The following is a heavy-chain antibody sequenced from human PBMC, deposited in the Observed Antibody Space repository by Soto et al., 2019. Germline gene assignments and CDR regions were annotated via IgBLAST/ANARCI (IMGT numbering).Heavy chain of an antibody. J-gene: IGHJ3*01. CDR2: INPFKGDT. CDR1: GYTFSTYG. Sequence: ASVKVSCKACGYTFSTYGITWVRQAPGQGLDWMGWINPFKGDTNSAARFQDRVTMTTDTSTRTAYMELRSIRSDDTAVYYCARVKVPAAILGAFDLWGQGTLVTVS. V-gene: IGHV1-18*01. CDR3: ARVKVPAAILGAFDL. D-gene: IGHD2-2*02.